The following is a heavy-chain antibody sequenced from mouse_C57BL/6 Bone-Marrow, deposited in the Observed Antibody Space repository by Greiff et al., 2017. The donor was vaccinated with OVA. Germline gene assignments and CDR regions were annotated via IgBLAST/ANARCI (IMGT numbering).Heavy chain of an antibody. CDR3: AREGDYDADY. V-gene: IGHV5-4*01. CDR1: GFTFSSYA. D-gene: IGHD2-4*01. Sequence: DVMLVESGGGLVKPGGSLKLSCAASGFTFSSYAMSWVRQTPEKRLEWVATISDGGSYTYYPDNVKGRFTISRDNAKNNLYLQMSHLKSEDTAMYYCAREGDYDADYWGQGTSVTVSS. J-gene: IGHJ4*01. CDR2: ISDGGSYT.